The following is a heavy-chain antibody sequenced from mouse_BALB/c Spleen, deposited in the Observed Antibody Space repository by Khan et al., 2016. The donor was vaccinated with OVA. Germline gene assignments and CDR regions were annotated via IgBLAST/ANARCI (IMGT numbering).Heavy chain of an antibody. CDR3: ATLYGSPFTY. Sequence: VQLQQSGAELVKPGASVKLSCTASDFNIKDTYIHWVKERPEQGPEWIGRIDPANGDTKYDPKFQGKATITADTSSNTAYLQLSSLTSEDTAVDYCATLYGSPFTYWGQGTLVTVSA. V-gene: IGHV14-3*02. J-gene: IGHJ3*01. CDR2: IDPANGDT. D-gene: IGHD2-1*01. CDR1: DFNIKDTY.